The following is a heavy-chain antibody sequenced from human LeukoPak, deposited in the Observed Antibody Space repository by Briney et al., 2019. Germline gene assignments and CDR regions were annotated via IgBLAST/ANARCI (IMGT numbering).Heavy chain of an antibody. CDR1: GLSISSGYY. D-gene: IGHD3-10*01. CDR2: FYHSGNT. CDR3: ARVLKWFGADAFDI. Sequence: SETLSLTCAVSGLSISSGYYWGWVRQPPGKGLAWIGSFYHSGNTYYNPSLKSRVSISVDTTKNQFSLKLSSVTAADTAVYYCARVLKWFGADAFDIWGQGTMVTVSS. V-gene: IGHV4-38-2*01. J-gene: IGHJ3*02.